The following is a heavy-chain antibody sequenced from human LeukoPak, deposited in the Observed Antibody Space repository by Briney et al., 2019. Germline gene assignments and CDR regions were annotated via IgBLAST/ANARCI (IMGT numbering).Heavy chain of an antibody. Sequence: SVKVSCKTSGGTFNSHIFSWVRQAPGQGLEWMGRITPIIGTTNYAQKFQGRLTITADTSTVTAYMELSSLRSDDTAVYYCARDLVSMEDGYNPPYDYWGQGTLVTVSS. CDR3: ARDLVSMEDGYNPPYDY. J-gene: IGHJ4*02. D-gene: IGHD5-24*01. V-gene: IGHV1-69*08. CDR2: ITPIIGTT. CDR1: GGTFNSHI.